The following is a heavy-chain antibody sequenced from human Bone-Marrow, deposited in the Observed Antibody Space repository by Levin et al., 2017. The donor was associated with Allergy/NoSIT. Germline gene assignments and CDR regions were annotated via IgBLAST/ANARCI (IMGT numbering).Heavy chain of an antibody. CDR3: ARVRCSSTSCYRFDY. CDR2: INPNSGGT. D-gene: IGHD2-2*01. Sequence: ASVKVSCKASGYTFTGYYMHWVRQAPGQGLEWMGWINPNSGGTNYAQKFQGRVTMTRDTSISTAYMELSRLRSDDTAVYYCARVRCSSTSCYRFDYWGQGTLVTVSS. J-gene: IGHJ4*02. CDR1: GYTFTGYY. V-gene: IGHV1-2*02.